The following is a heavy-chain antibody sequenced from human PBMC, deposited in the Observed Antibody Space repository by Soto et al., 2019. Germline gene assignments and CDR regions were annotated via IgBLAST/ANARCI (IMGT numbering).Heavy chain of an antibody. D-gene: IGHD1-26*01. CDR1: SGSFSTSY. CDR3: STGRGPHRVGRT. CDR2: IHPSGDT. V-gene: IGHV4-34*02. Sequence: QVQLKQWGAGLLKPSETLSLTCAVDSGSFSTSYCIWTRHPPGNGLEWIGEIHPSGDTEYNPALSKRDTISLDTSEDQFSLNLTSVTAASTAVNFCSTGRGPHRVGRTWGQGTLVIISS. J-gene: IGHJ5*02.